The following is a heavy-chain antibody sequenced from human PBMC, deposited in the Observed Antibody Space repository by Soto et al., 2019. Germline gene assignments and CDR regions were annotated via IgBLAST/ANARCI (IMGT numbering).Heavy chain of an antibody. J-gene: IGHJ6*02. CDR1: GGSISSSSYY. CDR3: ARLDYDILTGYYVRGVHYGMDV. Sequence: ETLSLTCTVSGGSISSSSYYWGWIRQPPGKGLEWIGSIYYSGSTYYNPSLKSRVTISVDTSKNQFSLKLSSVTAADTAVYYCARLDYDILTGYYVRGVHYGMDVWGQGTTVTVSS. D-gene: IGHD3-9*01. V-gene: IGHV4-39*01. CDR2: IYYSGST.